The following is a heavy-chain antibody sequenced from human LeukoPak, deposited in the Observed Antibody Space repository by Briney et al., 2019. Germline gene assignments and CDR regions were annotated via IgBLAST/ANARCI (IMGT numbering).Heavy chain of an antibody. D-gene: IGHD2-2*01. V-gene: IGHV3-23*01. Sequence: GGSLRLSCEASGFDLSYYVMSWVRQAPGKGLEWVSAISGSGGSTYYADSVKGRFTISRDNSKNTLYLQMNSLRVDDTAVYYCAREQVVVGRGYYGMDVWGQGTTVTVSS. CDR2: ISGSGGST. CDR3: AREQVVVGRGYYGMDV. CDR1: GFDLSYYV. J-gene: IGHJ6*02.